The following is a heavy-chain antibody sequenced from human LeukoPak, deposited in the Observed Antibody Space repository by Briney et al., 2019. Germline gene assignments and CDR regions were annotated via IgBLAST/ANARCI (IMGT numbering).Heavy chain of an antibody. J-gene: IGHJ6*03. Sequence: SETLSLTCAVSGYSISSGYYWGWIRQPPGKGLEWIGSIYHSGSTYYNPSLKSRVTISVDTSKNQFSLKLSSVTAADTAVYYCARHATPYYYYMDVWGKGTTVTVSS. CDR1: GYSISSGYY. CDR2: IYHSGST. V-gene: IGHV4-38-2*01. CDR3: ARHATPYYYYMDV.